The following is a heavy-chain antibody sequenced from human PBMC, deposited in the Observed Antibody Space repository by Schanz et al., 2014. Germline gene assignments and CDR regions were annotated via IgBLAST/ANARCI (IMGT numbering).Heavy chain of an antibody. CDR2: VYTSGST. Sequence: QVQLQESGPGLVKPSQTLSLTCSVSGGSISSGSYYWNWIRQPAGKGLEWIGRVYTSGSTNYNPTRQYARTISLNPAKIQCPLPLTSHTAADTAVYYCARGGARRFPVVPDAIQGLRGHYYYYCLVVWGKGTTVTVSS. V-gene: IGHV4-61*02. CDR3: ARGGARRFPVVPDAIQGLRGHYYYYCLVV. D-gene: IGHD2-2*02. J-gene: IGHJ6*03. CDR1: GGSISSGSYY.